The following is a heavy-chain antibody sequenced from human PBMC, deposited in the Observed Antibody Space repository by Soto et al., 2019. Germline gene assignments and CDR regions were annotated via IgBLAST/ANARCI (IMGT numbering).Heavy chain of an antibody. CDR3: AVLSSSSWYWLPINDAFDI. CDR1: GFTFSSYA. D-gene: IGHD6-13*01. CDR2: ISYDGSNK. Sequence: GGSLRLSCAASGFTFSSYAMHWVRQAPGKGLEWVAVISYDGSNKYYADSVKGRFTISRDNSKNTLYLQMNSLRAEDTAVYYCAVLSSSSWYWLPINDAFDIWGQGTMVTVSS. J-gene: IGHJ3*02. V-gene: IGHV3-30-3*01.